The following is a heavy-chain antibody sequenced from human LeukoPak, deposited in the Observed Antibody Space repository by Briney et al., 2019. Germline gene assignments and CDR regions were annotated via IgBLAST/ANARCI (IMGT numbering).Heavy chain of an antibody. J-gene: IGHJ4*02. V-gene: IGHV4-34*01. CDR1: GGSFSGYY. CDR3: ARDHLELLDY. D-gene: IGHD1-7*01. CDR2: INHSGST. Sequence: SETLSLTCAVYGGSFSGYYWSWIRQPPGKGLEWIGEINHSGSTNYNPSLKSRVTISVDTSKNQFSLKLSSVTATDTAVYYCARDHLELLDYWGQGTLVTVSS.